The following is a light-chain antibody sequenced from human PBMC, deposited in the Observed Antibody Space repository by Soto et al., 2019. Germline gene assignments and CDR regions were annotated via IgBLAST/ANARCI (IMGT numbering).Light chain of an antibody. V-gene: IGLV2-8*01. CDR2: EVP. CDR3: SLYAGTNSVV. CDR1: SSDIGAYKF. Sequence: QSALTQPPSASGSPGQSVAISCTGTSSDIGAYKFVSWYQQHPGKAPKLIIYEVPRRPSGVPDRFSGSKSGNTASLTVSGLLAEDEADYYCSLYAGTNSVVFGGGTKLTVL. J-gene: IGLJ2*01.